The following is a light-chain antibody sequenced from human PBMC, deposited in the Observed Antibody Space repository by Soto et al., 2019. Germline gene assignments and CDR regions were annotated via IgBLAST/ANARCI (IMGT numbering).Light chain of an antibody. CDR1: QSVTSR. CDR2: GAS. Sequence: DIPMTQSPSTLSASVGDRVTITCRASQSVTSRLAWYQQKPGKAPKHLIYGASNLESGVPSRFSGSGSRTEFTLTISSLQPDDFATYYCQQYNSYSLTFGGGTTVEIK. J-gene: IGKJ4*01. V-gene: IGKV1-5*01. CDR3: QQYNSYSLT.